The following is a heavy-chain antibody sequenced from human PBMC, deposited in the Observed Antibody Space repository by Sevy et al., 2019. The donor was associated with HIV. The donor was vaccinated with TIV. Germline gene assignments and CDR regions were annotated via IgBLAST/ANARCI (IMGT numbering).Heavy chain of an antibody. CDR1: GYTFTSYA. Sequence: ASVKISCKASGYTFTSYAMHWVRQAPGQRLEWMGWINAGNGNTKYSQKFQGRVTITRDTSASTAYMELSSLRSEDTAVYYCARDLQWTPFDYWGQGTLVTVSS. D-gene: IGHD6-19*01. CDR3: ARDLQWTPFDY. CDR2: INAGNGNT. J-gene: IGHJ4*02. V-gene: IGHV1-3*01.